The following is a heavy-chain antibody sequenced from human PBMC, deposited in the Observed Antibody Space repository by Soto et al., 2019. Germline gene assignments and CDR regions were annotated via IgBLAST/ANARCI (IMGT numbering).Heavy chain of an antibody. V-gene: IGHV1-24*01. CDR1: GYTLTELS. Sequence: ASVKVSCKVSGYTLTELSMHWVRQAPGKGLEWMGGFDPEDGETIYAQKFQGRVTMTEDTSTDTAYMELSSLRSEDTAVYYCATDLSHSSGWFYYGMDVWGQGTTVTVSS. CDR2: FDPEDGET. D-gene: IGHD6-19*01. CDR3: ATDLSHSSGWFYYGMDV. J-gene: IGHJ6*02.